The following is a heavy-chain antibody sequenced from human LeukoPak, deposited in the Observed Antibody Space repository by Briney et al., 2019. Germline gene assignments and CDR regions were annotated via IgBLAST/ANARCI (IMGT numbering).Heavy chain of an antibody. CDR3: SSHVSAAAGGR. D-gene: IGHD6-13*01. J-gene: IGHJ4*02. Sequence: SETLSLTCTVSGGSVRSSSYYWGWIRQPPGEGLEWIAEIHHSGSIKYNPSLQSRVTISMDTSKNQFSLKLNSVTAADTAVYYCSSHVSAAAGGRWGPGTLVTISS. CDR1: GGSVRSSSYY. V-gene: IGHV4-39*07. CDR2: IHHSGSI.